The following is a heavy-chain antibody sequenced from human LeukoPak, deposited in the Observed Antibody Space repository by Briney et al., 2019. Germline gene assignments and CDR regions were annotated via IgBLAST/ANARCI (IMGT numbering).Heavy chain of an antibody. D-gene: IGHD3-22*01. CDR1: GFTFSSYG. V-gene: IGHV3-48*04. CDR2: ISSSGSTI. Sequence: PGGTLRLSCAAAGFTFSSYGMSWVRQAPGKGLEWVSYISSSGSTIYYADSVKGRFTISRDNAKNSLYLQMNSLRAEDTAVYYCAREQTGYYDSSGSFDYWGQGTLVTVSS. J-gene: IGHJ4*02. CDR3: AREQTGYYDSSGSFDY.